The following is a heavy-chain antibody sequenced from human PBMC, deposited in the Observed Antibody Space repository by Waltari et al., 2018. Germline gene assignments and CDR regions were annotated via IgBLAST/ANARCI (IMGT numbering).Heavy chain of an antibody. Sequence: QVQLVQSGAEVKKPGSSVKVSCKASGGTFTSHAINWVRQAPGQGLEWMGVILPISGTANYAHKFQDRVTITADESTSTVYMDLSSLRIEDTAIYYCARAAIPGYCTTSSCYNWFDPWGQGTLVTVSS. CDR1: GGTFTSHA. CDR2: ILPISGTA. CDR3: ARAAIPGYCTTSSCYNWFDP. V-gene: IGHV1-69*01. D-gene: IGHD2-2*01. J-gene: IGHJ5*02.